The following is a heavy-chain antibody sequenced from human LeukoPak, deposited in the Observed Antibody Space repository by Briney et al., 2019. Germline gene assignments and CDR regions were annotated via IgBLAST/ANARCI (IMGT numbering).Heavy chain of an antibody. J-gene: IGHJ4*02. CDR2: IIPILGIA. CDR1: GGTFSSYA. Sequence: SVKVSRKASGGTFSSYAISWVRQAPGQGLEWMGRIIPILGIANYAQKFQGRVTITADKSTSTAYMELSSLRSEDAAVYYCARVGGSSNYIFDYWGQGTLVTVSS. CDR3: ARVGGSSNYIFDY. D-gene: IGHD2-15*01. V-gene: IGHV1-69*04.